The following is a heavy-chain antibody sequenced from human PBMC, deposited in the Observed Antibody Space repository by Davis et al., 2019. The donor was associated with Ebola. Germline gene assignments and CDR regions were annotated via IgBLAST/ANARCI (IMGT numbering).Heavy chain of an antibody. D-gene: IGHD5-12*01. J-gene: IGHJ3*02. CDR1: GFTFSSYY. V-gene: IGHV1-46*03. CDR3: TTPGGQDSGYDVFDI. CDR2: INPAGGYT. Sequence: ASVKVSCKASGFTFSSYYMHWVRQAPGQGLEWMGIINPAGGYTNYAQKFQGRVTMTRVTSTSTVYMDLSSLRSEDTALYYCTTPGGQDSGYDVFDIWGQGTMVTVSS.